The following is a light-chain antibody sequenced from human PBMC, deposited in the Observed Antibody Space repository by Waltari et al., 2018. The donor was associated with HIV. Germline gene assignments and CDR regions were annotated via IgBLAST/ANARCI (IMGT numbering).Light chain of an antibody. CDR1: KLWVTY. CDR3: QAWDSSTAFYV. V-gene: IGLV3-1*01. Sequence: SYELTQPPSVSVSPGQTASITCPGDKLWVTYACWYQQKPGQSPVLVIYQDNKRPSGIPERFSGSNSGNTATLTISGTQAVDEADYYCQAWDSSTAFYVFGTGTKVTVL. J-gene: IGLJ1*01. CDR2: QDN.